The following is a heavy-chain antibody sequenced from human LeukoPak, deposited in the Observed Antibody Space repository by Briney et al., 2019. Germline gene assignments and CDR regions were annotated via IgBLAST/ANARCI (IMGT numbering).Heavy chain of an antibody. J-gene: IGHJ3*02. Sequence: GGSLRLSCAASGFIFSSYNMNWVRQAPGKGLEWVSSISSSSTYIYYADSVKGRFTISRDNFKNSLYLQMNSLRAEDTAVYYCARDRGGFIPAAGTGGLHAFDIWGQGTMVTVSS. CDR1: GFIFSSYN. V-gene: IGHV3-21*01. CDR2: ISSSSTYI. CDR3: ARDRGGFIPAAGTGGLHAFDI. D-gene: IGHD6-13*01.